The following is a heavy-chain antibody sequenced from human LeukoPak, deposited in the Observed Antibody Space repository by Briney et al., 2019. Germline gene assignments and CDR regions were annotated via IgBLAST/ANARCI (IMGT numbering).Heavy chain of an antibody. Sequence: PGGSLRLSCLASGFTFTSYWMSWVRQAPGKGLEWVANIKQDEIERYFVDSVKGRFTLSRDNAKNSLYLQMNSLRAEDTAVYYCARVKYGSRIGAKGTYYYMDVWGKGTTVTVSS. D-gene: IGHD3-10*01. CDR1: GFTFTSYW. CDR2: IKQDEIER. J-gene: IGHJ6*03. CDR3: ARVKYGSRIGAKGTYYYMDV. V-gene: IGHV3-7*01.